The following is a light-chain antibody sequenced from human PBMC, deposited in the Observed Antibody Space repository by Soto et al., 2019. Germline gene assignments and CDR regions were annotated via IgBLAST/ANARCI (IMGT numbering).Light chain of an antibody. Sequence: EIVLTQSPATLSLSPGERATLSCRASQSVSSYLAWYQQKPGQAPRLLIYDAANRATGIPARFSGSGSGTDFTLTIRSLEPEDFAVYYCQQRSNWFTFGPGTKVDIQ. J-gene: IGKJ3*01. CDR1: QSVSSY. CDR3: QQRSNWFT. V-gene: IGKV3-11*01. CDR2: DAA.